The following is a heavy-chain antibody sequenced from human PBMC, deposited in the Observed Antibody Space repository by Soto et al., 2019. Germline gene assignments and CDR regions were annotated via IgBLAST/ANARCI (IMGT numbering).Heavy chain of an antibody. Sequence: PGESLKISCNGSGYSFTSYWIGWVRQMPGKGLEWMGIIYPGDSDTRYSPSFQGQVTISADKSISTAYLQWGSLKASDTAMYYCARQSNTAMGPIDYWGQGTLVSVSS. J-gene: IGHJ4*02. CDR3: ARQSNTAMGPIDY. CDR1: GYSFTSYW. D-gene: IGHD5-18*01. V-gene: IGHV5-51*01. CDR2: IYPGDSDT.